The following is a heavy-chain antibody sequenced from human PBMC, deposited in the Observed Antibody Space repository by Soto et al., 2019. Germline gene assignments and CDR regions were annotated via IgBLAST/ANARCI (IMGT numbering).Heavy chain of an antibody. CDR1: GGSISSYY. V-gene: IGHV4-59*03. CDR3: AKYAPDRLAVAGTADAFDI. D-gene: IGHD6-19*01. Sequence: QVQLQESGPGLVKPSETLSLTCTVSGGSISSYYWSWIRQPPGKGLEWIAYIYYGGSTNYNPSLKSRVTISVDTSKNQFSLKLSSVTAADTAVYFCAKYAPDRLAVAGTADAFDIWGQGTMVTVSS. CDR2: IYYGGST. J-gene: IGHJ3*02.